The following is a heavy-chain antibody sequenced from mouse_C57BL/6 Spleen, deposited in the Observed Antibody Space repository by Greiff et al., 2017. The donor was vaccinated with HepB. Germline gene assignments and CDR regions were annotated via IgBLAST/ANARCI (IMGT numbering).Heavy chain of an antibody. CDR1: GYTFTDYY. D-gene: IGHD1-1*01. J-gene: IGHJ1*03. CDR2: IYPGSGNT. Sequence: QVQLQQSGAELVRPGASVKLSCKASGYTFTDYYINWVKQRPGQGLEWIARIYPGSGNTYYNEKFKGKATLTAEKSSSTAYMQLSSLTSEDSAVYFCARDYYYGSYWYFDVWGTGTTVTVSS. CDR3: ARDYYYGSYWYFDV. V-gene: IGHV1-76*01.